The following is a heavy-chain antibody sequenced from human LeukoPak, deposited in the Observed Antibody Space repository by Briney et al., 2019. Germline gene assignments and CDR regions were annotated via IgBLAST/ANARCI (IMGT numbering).Heavy chain of an antibody. J-gene: IGHJ4*02. Sequence: GGSLRLSCAASGFTFSSYAMPWVRQAPGKGLEWVAVISYDGSNKYYADSVKGRFTISRDNSKNTLYLQMNSLRAEDTAVYYCARDSPYGDYGDWGQGTLVTVSS. CDR1: GFTFSSYA. CDR2: ISYDGSNK. CDR3: ARDSPYGDYGD. D-gene: IGHD4-17*01. V-gene: IGHV3-30-3*01.